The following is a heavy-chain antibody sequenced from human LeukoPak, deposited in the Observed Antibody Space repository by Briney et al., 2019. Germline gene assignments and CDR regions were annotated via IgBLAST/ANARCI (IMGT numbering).Heavy chain of an antibody. CDR2: IIPILGIA. CDR1: VDTFSSYT. D-gene: IGHD1-20*01. CDR3: ARSLVTGTAQLEFDY. Sequence: GASVKVSCKASVDTFSSYTISWVRQAPRQGLEWMGRIIPILGIANYAQKFQGRVTITADKSTSTDYMGLSSLRSEDTAVYYCARSLVTGTAQLEFDYWGQGTLVTVSS. J-gene: IGHJ4*02. V-gene: IGHV1-69*02.